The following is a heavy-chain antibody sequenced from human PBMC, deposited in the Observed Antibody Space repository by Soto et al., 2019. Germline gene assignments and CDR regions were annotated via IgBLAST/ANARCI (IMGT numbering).Heavy chain of an antibody. CDR2: IYSGGST. Sequence: PGGSLRLSYAAAGFTVSSNYMSWVRQAPGKGLEWVSVIYSGGSTYYADSVKGRFTTSRHNSKNTLYLQMNSLRAEDTAVYYCARSPQYYDILTGYSSQEYFDYWGQGTLVTVSS. CDR1: GFTVSSNY. D-gene: IGHD3-9*01. J-gene: IGHJ4*02. V-gene: IGHV3-53*04. CDR3: ARSPQYYDILTGYSSQEYFDY.